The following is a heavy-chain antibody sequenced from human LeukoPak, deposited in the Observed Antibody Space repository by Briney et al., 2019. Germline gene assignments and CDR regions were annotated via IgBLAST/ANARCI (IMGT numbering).Heavy chain of an antibody. J-gene: IGHJ6*03. CDR2: INSDGSTT. CDR1: GFSLSSYW. D-gene: IGHD3-22*01. V-gene: IGHV3-74*01. CDR3: ARAASSEAYLYYYYMDV. Sequence: GGSLRLSCAASGFSLSSYWMHWVRQSPGKGLVWVSCINSDGSTTSYADSVKGRFTISRDNAKNTLYLQMNSLRAEDTAVYYCARAASSEAYLYYYYMDVWGKGTTVTVSS.